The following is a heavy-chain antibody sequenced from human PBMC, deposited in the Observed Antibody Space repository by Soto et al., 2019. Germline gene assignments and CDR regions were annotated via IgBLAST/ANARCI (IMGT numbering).Heavy chain of an antibody. Sequence: EVQLLESGGGLVQPGGSLRLSCAASGFTFSSYAMSWVRQAPGKGLEWVSAISGSGGSTYYADSVKARFTISRDNSKNTLYLQMNSLRAEDTAVYYCANTNTAMVRRLYFDYWGQGTLVTVSS. CDR1: GFTFSSYA. CDR3: ANTNTAMVRRLYFDY. D-gene: IGHD5-18*01. J-gene: IGHJ4*02. CDR2: ISGSGGST. V-gene: IGHV3-23*01.